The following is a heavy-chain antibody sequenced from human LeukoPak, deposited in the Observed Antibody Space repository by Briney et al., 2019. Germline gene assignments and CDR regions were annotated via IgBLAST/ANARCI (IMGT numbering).Heavy chain of an antibody. Sequence: GGSLRLSCAASGFTFSSYATSWVRQAPGKWQEWVSAISGGGGSTYYADSVKGRFTISRDNSKNTLYLQMNSLRAEDTAVYYCAKEPNVEYFDYWGQGTLVTVSS. CDR2: ISGGGGST. D-gene: IGHD5-24*01. CDR3: AKEPNVEYFDY. V-gene: IGHV3-23*01. CDR1: GFTFSSYA. J-gene: IGHJ4*02.